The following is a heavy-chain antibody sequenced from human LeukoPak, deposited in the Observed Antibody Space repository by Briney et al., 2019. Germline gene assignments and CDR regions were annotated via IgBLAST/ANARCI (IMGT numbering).Heavy chain of an antibody. Sequence: GGSLRLSCAASGFTFSSYWMSWVRQAPGKGLEWVANIKQDGSEKYYVDSVKGRFTISRDNAKNSLYLQMNSLRAEDTAVYYCASRNYYDSSGYYYVAAFDIWGQGTMVTVSS. CDR3: ASRNYYDSSGYYYVAAFDI. V-gene: IGHV3-7*03. D-gene: IGHD3-22*01. J-gene: IGHJ3*02. CDR2: IKQDGSEK. CDR1: GFTFSSYW.